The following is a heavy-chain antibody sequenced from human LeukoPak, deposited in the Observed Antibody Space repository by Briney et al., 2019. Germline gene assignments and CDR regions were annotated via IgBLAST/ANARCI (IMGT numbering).Heavy chain of an antibody. CDR3: AKKTPGNYPYDY. D-gene: IGHD3-22*01. CDR2: SGNAGDT. J-gene: IGHJ4*02. Sequence: GGSLRLSCAASGFTLDVSAMNWVRQAPGKGLEWVSASGNAGDTYYADSVKGRFTISRDNSKKMLFLQMTSLRAEDTAVYYCAKKTPGNYPYDYWSQGTLVTVS. CDR1: GFTLDVSA. V-gene: IGHV3-23*01.